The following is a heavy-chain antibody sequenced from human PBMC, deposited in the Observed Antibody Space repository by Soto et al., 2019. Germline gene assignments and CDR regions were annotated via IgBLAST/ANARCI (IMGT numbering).Heavy chain of an antibody. V-gene: IGHV2-5*01. CDR1: GFSLKTSGVC. CDR2: IYWNDDK. D-gene: IGHD3-16*01. Sequence: SGPTLVNPTQTLTETCTFSGFSLKTSGVCVGWVRQPPGKALEWLALIYWNDDKRYSPSLKNRLTITKDTVKNQVVLTMTNVDAVDTGTYYCTRRPGQLVWSGEEFDYWGQETPVTVSS. CDR3: TRRPGQLVWSGEEFDY. J-gene: IGHJ4*02.